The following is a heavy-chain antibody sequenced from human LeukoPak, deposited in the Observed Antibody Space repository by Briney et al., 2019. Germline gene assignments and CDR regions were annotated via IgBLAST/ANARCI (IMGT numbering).Heavy chain of an antibody. V-gene: IGHV3-21*01. Sequence: GGSLRLSCAASGFTFSSHSMNWVRQALGKELAWVSSICSSRSYKYYADSAKGRFTISRDNAKNSLYLQMNRLRAEDTAVYYCARDLGGITGTTPPYTWFEPWGQGTLVTVSS. CDR2: ICSSRSYK. CDR1: GFTFSSHS. CDR3: ARDLGGITGTTPPYTWFEP. D-gene: IGHD1-7*01. J-gene: IGHJ5*02.